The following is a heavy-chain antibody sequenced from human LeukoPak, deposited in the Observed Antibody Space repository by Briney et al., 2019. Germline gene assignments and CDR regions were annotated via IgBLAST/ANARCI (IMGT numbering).Heavy chain of an antibody. J-gene: IGHJ6*03. V-gene: IGHV4-39*01. CDR2: IYYSGST. D-gene: IGHD6-19*01. CDR1: GGSISSSSYY. Sequence: PETLSLTCTVSGGSISSSSYYWGWIRQPPGKGLEWIGSIYYSGSTYYNPSLKSRVTISVDTSKNQFSLKLSSVTAADTAVYYCASIPGYSSGGYYYYYMDVWGKGTTVTVSS. CDR3: ASIPGYSSGGYYYYYMDV.